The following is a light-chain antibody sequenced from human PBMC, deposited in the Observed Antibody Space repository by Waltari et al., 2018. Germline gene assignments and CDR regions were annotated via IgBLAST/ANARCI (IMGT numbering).Light chain of an antibody. Sequence: CMVSPDVNTYLDWYHQNPGQAPRLLIYGAYNRAAGIPDRFSGSGSGTDFSLTISRLEAEDVAVYYCQHHVRLPATFGQGTKVEIK. CDR2: GAY. CDR1: PDVNTY. J-gene: IGKJ1*01. CDR3: QHHVRLPAT. V-gene: IGKV3-11*01.